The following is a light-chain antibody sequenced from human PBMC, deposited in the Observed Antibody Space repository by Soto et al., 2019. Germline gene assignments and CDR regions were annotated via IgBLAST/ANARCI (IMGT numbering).Light chain of an antibody. CDR1: SSDVGGYDF. Sequence: QSALTQPASVSGSPGQSITISCTGTSSDVGGYDFVSWYQQHPGKAPKLMIYEVTNRPSGVSDRFSGSKSGNTASLTISGLQAEDEADYYCSSYTSITGVFGAGTKLTVL. V-gene: IGLV2-14*01. CDR3: SSYTSITGV. CDR2: EVT. J-gene: IGLJ3*02.